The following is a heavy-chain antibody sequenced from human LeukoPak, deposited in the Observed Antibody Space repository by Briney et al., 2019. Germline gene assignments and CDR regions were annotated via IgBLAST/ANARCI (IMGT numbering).Heavy chain of an antibody. V-gene: IGHV4-31*03. Sequence: SETLSLTCTVSGGSVNSGGYYWSWIGQYPGRGLEWIGYIYFSGSTFYNPSFESCVFISLDSSKNQFSLRLSSVTAADTAIYYCARQPPGSGYHYRYYFDYWGQGTLVTVSS. CDR2: IYFSGST. D-gene: IGHD3-22*01. CDR1: GGSVNSGGYY. J-gene: IGHJ4*02. CDR3: ARQPPGSGYHYRYYFDY.